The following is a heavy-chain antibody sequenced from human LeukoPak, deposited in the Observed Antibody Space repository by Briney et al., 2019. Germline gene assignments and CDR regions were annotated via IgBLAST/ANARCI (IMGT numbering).Heavy chain of an antibody. V-gene: IGHV3-30*04. Sequence: PGGSLRLSCAASGFTFSSYAMHWVRQAPGKGLEWVAVIPYDGSNKYYADSVKGRFTISRDNSKNTLYLQMNSLRAEDTAVYYCARDRLAAALDYWGQGTLVTVSS. CDR2: IPYDGSNK. CDR1: GFTFSSYA. J-gene: IGHJ4*02. CDR3: ARDRLAAALDY. D-gene: IGHD6-13*01.